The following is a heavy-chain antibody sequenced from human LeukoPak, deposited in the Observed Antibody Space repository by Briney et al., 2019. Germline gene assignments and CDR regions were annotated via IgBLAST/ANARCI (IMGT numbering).Heavy chain of an antibody. V-gene: IGHV3-7*01. Sequence: GGSLRLSCAASGFTFCSYWMSWVRQAPGKGLEWVANIKQDGSEKYYVDSVKGRFTISRDNAKNSLYLQMNSLRAEDTAVYYCARALGIVVVPASAANWFDPWGQGTLVTVSS. J-gene: IGHJ5*02. CDR1: GFTFCSYW. CDR3: ARALGIVVVPASAANWFDP. CDR2: IKQDGSEK. D-gene: IGHD2-2*03.